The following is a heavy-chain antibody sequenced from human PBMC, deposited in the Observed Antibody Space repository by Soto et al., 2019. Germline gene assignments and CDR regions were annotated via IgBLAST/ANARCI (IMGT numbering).Heavy chain of an antibody. Sequence: SVKVSCKASGGTFSSYAISWLRQAPGQGLEWMGGIIPIFGTANYAQKFQGRVTITAHESTSTANMELSSLRSEDTAVYYCARVDIVVVRAAILYRWFDPWGQGTLVTVSS. CDR1: GGTFSSYA. CDR3: ARVDIVVVRAAILYRWFDP. CDR2: IIPIFGTA. V-gene: IGHV1-69*13. J-gene: IGHJ5*02. D-gene: IGHD2-2*02.